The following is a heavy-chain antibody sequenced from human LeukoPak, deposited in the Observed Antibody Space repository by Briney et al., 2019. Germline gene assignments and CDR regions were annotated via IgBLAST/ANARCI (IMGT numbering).Heavy chain of an antibody. V-gene: IGHV3-74*01. Sequence: GGSLRLSCAASVFTFSSYWKHWVRQAPGGGLVCVSRINSDGRSTSYADSVKGRYTISRDNAQNTLYLQINSLRAADTPVYLCASVEGGFFPCGEGNLVTVSS. CDR1: VFTFSSYW. CDR3: ASVEGGFFP. J-gene: IGHJ5*02. D-gene: IGHD3-16*01. CDR2: INSDGRST.